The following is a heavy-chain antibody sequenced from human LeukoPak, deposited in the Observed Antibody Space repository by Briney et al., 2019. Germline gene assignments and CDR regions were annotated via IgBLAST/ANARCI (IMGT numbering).Heavy chain of an antibody. V-gene: IGHV4-59*01. CDR1: GGSISSYY. CDR3: ARVGGTNYYYYGMDV. J-gene: IGHJ6*02. Sequence: SETLSLTCTVSGGSISSYYWSWIRQPPGKGLEWIGYIYDSGSTNYNPSLKSRVTISVDTSKDQFSLKLSSVTAADTAAYYCARVGGTNYYYYGMDVWGQGTTVTVSS. CDR2: IYDSGST. D-gene: IGHD1-1*01.